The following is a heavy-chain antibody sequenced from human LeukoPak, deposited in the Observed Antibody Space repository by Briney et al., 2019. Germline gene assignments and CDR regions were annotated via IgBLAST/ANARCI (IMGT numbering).Heavy chain of an antibody. V-gene: IGHV3-30*04. D-gene: IGHD4-23*01. CDR1: GFTFSSYG. J-gene: IGHJ3*02. CDR2: ISCDGRNK. Sequence: GGSLRLSCAASGFTFSSYGIHWVRQAPGKGLEWVALISCDGRNKYYADSVKGRFTISRDNSKNTLYLQMNSLRTEDTAVYYCARGYGGNSGAFDIWGRGTMVTVSS. CDR3: ARGYGGNSGAFDI.